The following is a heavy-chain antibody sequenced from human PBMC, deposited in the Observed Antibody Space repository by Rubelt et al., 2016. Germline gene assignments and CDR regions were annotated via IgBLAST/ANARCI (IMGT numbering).Heavy chain of an antibody. V-gene: IGHV3-30*09. CDR2: ISHDGTSK. D-gene: IGHD2-15*01. Sequence: GGGPEWVAVISHDGTSKAYADSVKGRFAISRDNSKNTLFLQMNSLRAEDTAVYYCARDRSPHLFCSGGSCPYGYWGQGTLVTVSS. J-gene: IGHJ4*02. CDR3: ARDRSPHLFCSGGSCPYGY.